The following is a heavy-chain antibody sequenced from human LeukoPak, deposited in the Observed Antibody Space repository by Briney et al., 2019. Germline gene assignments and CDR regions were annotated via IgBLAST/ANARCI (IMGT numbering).Heavy chain of an antibody. J-gene: IGHJ4*02. CDR2: ITSSSSFT. CDR1: GFTFSDYS. Sequence: GGSLRLSCAASGFTFSDYSMSWIRQAPGKGLEWVSYITSSSSFTNYADSVKDRFTISRDNAKNSLYLQMNSLRAEDTAEYYCARGFEYSSSPYDYWGQGTLVTVSS. V-gene: IGHV3-11*06. D-gene: IGHD6-6*01. CDR3: ARGFEYSSSPYDY.